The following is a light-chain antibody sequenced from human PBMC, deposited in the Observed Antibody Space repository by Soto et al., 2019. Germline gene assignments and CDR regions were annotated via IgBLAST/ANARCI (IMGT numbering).Light chain of an antibody. V-gene: IGKV3-20*01. CDR3: KRYRSSPPFT. CDR1: QRISSRY. Sequence: EIVLTQSPGTLSLSPGERATLSCRASQRISSRYLAWYQQKPGQAPRLLISGASTRATGIPDRFSGSGSGTYFTLNISRLEPEDFAVYFCKRYRSSPPFTFGQGTKVEI. CDR2: GAS. J-gene: IGKJ2*01.